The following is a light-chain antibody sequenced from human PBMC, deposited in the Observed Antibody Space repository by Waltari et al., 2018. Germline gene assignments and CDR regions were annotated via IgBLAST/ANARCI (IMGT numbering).Light chain of an antibody. CDR1: QNINNL. CDR3: QQYNNWPIT. CDR2: RAS. Sequence: EVVLTQSPATLSVSPGERATLSCRASQNINNLLAWYQQKPGQAPRLLIYRASTRATDIPVRFSGSGSWTDFTLTISSLQSEDFAVYYCQQYNNWPITFGQGTRLEIK. J-gene: IGKJ5*01. V-gene: IGKV3-15*01.